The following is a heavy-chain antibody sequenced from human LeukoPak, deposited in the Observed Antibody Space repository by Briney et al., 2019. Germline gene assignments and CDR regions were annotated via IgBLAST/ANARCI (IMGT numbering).Heavy chain of an antibody. CDR2: ISSSSSYI. Sequence: GGSLRLSCAASGFPFSSYSMNWVRQAPGKGLEWVSSISSSSSYIYYADSVKGRFTISRDNAKNSLYLQMNSLRAEDTAVYYCARDTLAVGASDAFDIWGQGTMVTVSS. CDR3: ARDTLAVGASDAFDI. J-gene: IGHJ3*02. D-gene: IGHD1-26*01. CDR1: GFPFSSYS. V-gene: IGHV3-21*03.